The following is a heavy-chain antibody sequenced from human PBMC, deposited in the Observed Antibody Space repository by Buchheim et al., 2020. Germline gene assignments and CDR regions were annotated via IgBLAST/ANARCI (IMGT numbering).Heavy chain of an antibody. V-gene: IGHV3-66*01. CDR1: GFSVTNNY. Sequence: EVQLVESGGRLVQPGGSLRLSCEPSGFSVTNNYISWVRQAPGKGLEWVSHIYGDGSTAYADSVKARSIISSDNSRNTVHLQMDRLRDDDMGTYFCARAAYMDVWGQGTT. CDR3: ARAAYMDV. J-gene: IGHJ6*02. CDR2: IYGDGST.